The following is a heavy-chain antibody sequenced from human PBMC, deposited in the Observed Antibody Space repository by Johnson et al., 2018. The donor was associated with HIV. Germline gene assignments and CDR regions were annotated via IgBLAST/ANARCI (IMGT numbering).Heavy chain of an antibody. CDR3: AKVLAGIAARPLTFDAFDI. CDR2: ISWNSGNI. Sequence: VQLVESGGGLVKPGGSLRLSCVASGFTFNDYAMHWVRQAPGKGLEWVSGISWNSGNIGYADSVKGRFTISRDNAKNSLYLQMNSLRPEDTALYYCAKVLAGIAARPLTFDAFDIWGQGTMVTVSS. J-gene: IGHJ3*02. V-gene: IGHV3-9*01. CDR1: GFTFNDYA. D-gene: IGHD6-6*01.